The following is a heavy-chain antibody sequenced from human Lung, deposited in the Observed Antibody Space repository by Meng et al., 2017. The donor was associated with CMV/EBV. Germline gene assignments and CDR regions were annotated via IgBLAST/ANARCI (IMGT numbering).Heavy chain of an antibody. D-gene: IGHD3-22*01. CDR1: GFTFSTYW. J-gene: IGHJ4*02. CDR3: AASSSGFVDN. V-gene: IGHV3-7*01. Sequence: GGSLRLSCAASGFTFSTYWMSWVRQAPGRGLEWVDNINQGGSEKYYVASVMGRFTVSRDNAKDSLYLQMNSLRAEDTAIYYCAASSSGFVDNWGQGALVTVSS. CDR2: INQGGSEK.